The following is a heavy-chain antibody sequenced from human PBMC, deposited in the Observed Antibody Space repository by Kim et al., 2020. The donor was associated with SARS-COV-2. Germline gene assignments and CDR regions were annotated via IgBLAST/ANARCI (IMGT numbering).Heavy chain of an antibody. CDR3: ARGVVTRTTDYYYGMDV. CDR2: IYYSGST. CDR1: GGSISSGGYY. Sequence: SETLSLTCTVSGGSISSGGYYWSWIRQHPGKGLEWIGYIYYSGSTYYNPSLKSRVTISVDTSKNQFSLKLSSVTAADTAVYYCARGVVTRTTDYYYGMDVWGQGTTVTVSS. D-gene: IGHD2-21*02. V-gene: IGHV4-31*03. J-gene: IGHJ6*02.